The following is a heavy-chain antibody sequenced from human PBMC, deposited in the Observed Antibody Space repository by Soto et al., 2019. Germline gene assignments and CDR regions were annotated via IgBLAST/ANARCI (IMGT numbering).Heavy chain of an antibody. D-gene: IGHD4-17*01. CDR3: ARSYAPLGYYFDY. Sequence: PSETLSLTCTVSGGSISSYYWIWIRQPPGKGLEWIGYIYYSGSTNYNPSLKSRVTISVDTSKNQFSLKLSSVTAADTAVYYCARSYAPLGYYFDYWGQGTLVTVSS. J-gene: IGHJ4*02. CDR1: GGSISSYY. V-gene: IGHV4-59*01. CDR2: IYYSGST.